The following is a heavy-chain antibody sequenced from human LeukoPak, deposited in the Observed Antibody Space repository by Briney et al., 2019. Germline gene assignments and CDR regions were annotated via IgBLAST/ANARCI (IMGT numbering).Heavy chain of an antibody. D-gene: IGHD2-15*01. Sequence: GGSLRLSCAASGFTFSSYEMNWVRQAPGKGLEWVSYISSSGSTIYYADSVKGRFTISRDNAKNSLYLQMNSLRAEDTAVYYCARGSAARCSGGSCHDAFDIWGQGTMVTVSS. CDR2: ISSSGSTI. CDR1: GFTFSSYE. V-gene: IGHV3-48*03. CDR3: ARGSAARCSGGSCHDAFDI. J-gene: IGHJ3*02.